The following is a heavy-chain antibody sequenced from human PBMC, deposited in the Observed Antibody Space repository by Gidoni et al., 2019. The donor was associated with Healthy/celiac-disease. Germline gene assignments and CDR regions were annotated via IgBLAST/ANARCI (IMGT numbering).Heavy chain of an antibody. J-gene: IGHJ6*03. CDR3: ARPAGPVYYYYYYMDV. CDR1: GYSYPRDW. CDR2: IDPSDSYT. Sequence: EVQLVQSGAEVNKPGASLRISCKGSGYSYPRDWISWVRQMPGKGLGWMGRIDPSDSYTNYSPSFQGHVTISADKSISTTYLQWSSLKASDTAMYYFARPAGPVYYYYYYMDVWGKGTTVTVSS. D-gene: IGHD2-15*01. V-gene: IGHV5-10-1*03.